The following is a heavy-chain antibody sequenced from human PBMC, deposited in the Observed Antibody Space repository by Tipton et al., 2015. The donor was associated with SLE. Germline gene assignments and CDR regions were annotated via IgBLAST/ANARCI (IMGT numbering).Heavy chain of an antibody. CDR1: GRSISSGGYY. Sequence: TLSLTCTVSGRSISSGGYYWSWIRQHPGKGLEWIGYIFDTGSTYYNPSLKSRVSISVDMSKNEFSLKLSSVTAADTAVYYCAREASYCGGDCYPSWFDPWGQGTLVTVSS. CDR2: IFDTGST. CDR3: AREASYCGGDCYPSWFDP. V-gene: IGHV4-31*03. J-gene: IGHJ5*02. D-gene: IGHD2-21*01.